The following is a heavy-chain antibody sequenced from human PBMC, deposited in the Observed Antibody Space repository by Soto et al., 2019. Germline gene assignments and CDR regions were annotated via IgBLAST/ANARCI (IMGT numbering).Heavy chain of an antibody. J-gene: IGHJ4*02. V-gene: IGHV1-69*01. CDR1: GGTFSSYA. CDR3: ARDRGYYDYVWGSYRQRAFDY. CDR2: IIPIFGTA. D-gene: IGHD3-16*02. Sequence: QVQLVQSGAEVKKPGSSVKVSCKASGGTFSSYAISWVRQAPGQGLEWMGGIIPIFGTANYAQKFQGRVTITADESTSTDYMELSSLRSEDTAVYYCARDRGYYDYVWGSYRQRAFDYWGQGTLVTVSS.